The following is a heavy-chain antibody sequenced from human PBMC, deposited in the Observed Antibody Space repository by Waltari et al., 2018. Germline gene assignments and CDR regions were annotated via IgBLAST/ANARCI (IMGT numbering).Heavy chain of an antibody. V-gene: IGHV3-33*06. CDR2: IWFDGGQT. J-gene: IGHJ4*02. Sequence: QAPLVESGGGVGQPGMSLRLPCPGTGLSISRHGMHWVRQAPGKGLEWVALIWFDGGQTYYADSVRGRFTISRDNSKNTLYLDMNSLKLNDTAIYYCAKDAFGNTYVDHWGQGTLVTVAS. CDR1: GLSISRHG. D-gene: IGHD3-10*01. CDR3: AKDAFGNTYVDH.